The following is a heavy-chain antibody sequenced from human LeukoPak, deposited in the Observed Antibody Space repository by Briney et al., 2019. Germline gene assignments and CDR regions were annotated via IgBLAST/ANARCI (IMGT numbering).Heavy chain of an antibody. CDR1: GYTFTGYY. CDR3: ARDVRIMITFGELPSTN. D-gene: IGHD3-16*01. Sequence: GASVKVSCKASGYTFTGYYMHWVRQAPGQGLEWMGRINPNSGGTNYAQKFQGRVTMTRDTSISTAYMELSRLRSDDTAVYYCARDVRIMITFGELPSTNWGQGTLVTVSS. V-gene: IGHV1-2*06. CDR2: INPNSGGT. J-gene: IGHJ4*02.